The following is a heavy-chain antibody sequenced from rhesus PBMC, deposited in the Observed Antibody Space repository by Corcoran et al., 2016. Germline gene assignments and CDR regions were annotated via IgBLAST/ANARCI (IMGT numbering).Heavy chain of an antibody. CDR1: GFTFNNYT. J-gene: IGHJ4*01. D-gene: IGHD2-15*01. CDR2: ISSGCSI. Sequence: EVQLVESGGGLAKPGGSLRLSCAASGFTFNNYTMHWVRQAPGKGLEWVSAISSGCSIYYADSVNGPFTLSSDNSKSTLCLQVNSLRAEDTAVYYCTKDLESSSYGDYWGQGVLVTVSS. V-gene: IGHV3-103*01. CDR3: TKDLESSSYGDY.